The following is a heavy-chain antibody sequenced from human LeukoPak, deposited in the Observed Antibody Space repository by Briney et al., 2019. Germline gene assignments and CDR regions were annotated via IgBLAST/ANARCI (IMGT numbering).Heavy chain of an antibody. CDR1: GYIFTNYW. V-gene: IGHV5-51*01. D-gene: IGHD4-23*01. Sequence: GESLKISCKGSGYIFTNYWIAWVRQMPGKGLEWMGIIYPGDSDTRYSRSFQGQVTISADKSISTAYLQWSSLKASDTAMYYCARASTVVTTPFDYWGQGTLVTVSS. J-gene: IGHJ4*02. CDR2: IYPGDSDT. CDR3: ARASTVVTTPFDY.